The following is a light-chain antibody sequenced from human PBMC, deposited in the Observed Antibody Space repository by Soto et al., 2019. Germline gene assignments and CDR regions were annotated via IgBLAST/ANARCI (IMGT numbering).Light chain of an antibody. CDR1: QSISSY. V-gene: IGKV1-39*01. CDR2: AAS. Sequence: DIQMTQSPSSLSASVGDRVTITCRASQSISSYLNWYQQKPWKAPKLLIYAASSLQRGVPSRFSGSGSGTDFTLTISSLQPEDFATYYCQQSYSTFTFGPGTKVDIK. CDR3: QQSYSTFT. J-gene: IGKJ3*01.